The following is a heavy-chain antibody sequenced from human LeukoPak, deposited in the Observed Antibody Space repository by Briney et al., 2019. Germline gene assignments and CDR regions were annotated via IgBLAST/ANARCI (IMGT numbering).Heavy chain of an antibody. CDR2: VYYIGST. CDR3: ATDIVVVPAAPPGGFDP. CDR1: GDSISRSSDY. J-gene: IGHJ5*02. D-gene: IGHD2-2*01. V-gene: IGHV4-39*01. Sequence: SETLSLTCTVSGDSISRSSDYWGWIRQPPGKGPEWIGSVYYIGSTFYNPSLKSRLTISVDTSRNQFSLKLSSVTAADTAVYYCATDIVVVPAAPPGGFDPWGQGTLVTVSS.